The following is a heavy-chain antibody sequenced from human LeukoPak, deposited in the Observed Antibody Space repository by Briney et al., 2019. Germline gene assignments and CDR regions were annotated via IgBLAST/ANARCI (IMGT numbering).Heavy chain of an antibody. CDR2: ISDNGGTT. CDR1: GFTFSSYA. CDR3: AKDYGPKQLVFLDS. V-gene: IGHV3-23*01. J-gene: IGHJ4*02. D-gene: IGHD6-13*01. Sequence: GGSLRLSCAASGFTFSSYALSWVRQAPGKGLEWVSAISDNGGTTFYADSVKGRFTITRDNSKNTLYVQMNSLRGEDTAVYYCAKDYGPKQLVFLDSWGQGTLVTVSS.